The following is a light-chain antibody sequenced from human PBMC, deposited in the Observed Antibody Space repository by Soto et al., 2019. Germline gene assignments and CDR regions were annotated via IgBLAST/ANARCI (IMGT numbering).Light chain of an antibody. CDR2: GAS. Sequence: EIVLTQSPGTLSLSPGERATLSCRASQSVSSSYLAWYQQKPGQAPRLLIYGASSRATGIPDRFSGSGSGTDFTLTISRLEPEDFAVYYCQQYGSPPTFGPGTKVDN. CDR3: QQYGSPPT. J-gene: IGKJ3*01. V-gene: IGKV3-20*01. CDR1: QSVSSSY.